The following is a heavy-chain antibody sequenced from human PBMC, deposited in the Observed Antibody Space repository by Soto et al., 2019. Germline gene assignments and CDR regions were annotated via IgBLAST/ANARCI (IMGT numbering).Heavy chain of an antibody. CDR3: ARVLYGNYLNWFDP. Sequence: SETLSLTCTVSGGSISNYYWSLIRQPPGKGLEWIGYIYYSGSTNYNPSLKSRVTISVDTSKNQFSLKLSSVTAADTAVYYCARVLYGNYLNWFDPWGQGTLVTVSS. J-gene: IGHJ5*02. CDR1: GGSISNYY. CDR2: IYYSGST. V-gene: IGHV4-59*01. D-gene: IGHD4-17*01.